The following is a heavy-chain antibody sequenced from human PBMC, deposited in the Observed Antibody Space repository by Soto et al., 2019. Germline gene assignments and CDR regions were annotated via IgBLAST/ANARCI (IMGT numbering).Heavy chain of an antibody. D-gene: IGHD4-17*01. V-gene: IGHV1-18*04. CDR1: GYTFTSYG. Sequence: ASVKVSCKASGYTFTSYGISWVRQAPGQGLEWMGWISAYNGNTNYAQKLQSRVTMTTDTSTSTAYMELRSLRSDDTAVYYCATTVTTGFYYGMDVWGQGTTVTV. CDR2: ISAYNGNT. CDR3: ATTVTTGFYYGMDV. J-gene: IGHJ6*02.